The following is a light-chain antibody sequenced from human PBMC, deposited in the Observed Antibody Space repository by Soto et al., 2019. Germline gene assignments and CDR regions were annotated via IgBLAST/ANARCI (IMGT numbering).Light chain of an antibody. CDR2: GAS. Sequence: ESVLTQSPGTLSLSQGERATLSCRASQSVTSDFLAWYQQRPGQAPRLLIFGASKRAPGTPDRFSGSGSGTDFTLTISRLEPEDFAVYYCQQYSYSSYTFGQGTKLEIK. V-gene: IGKV3-20*01. CDR1: QSVTSDF. CDR3: QQYSYSSYT. J-gene: IGKJ2*01.